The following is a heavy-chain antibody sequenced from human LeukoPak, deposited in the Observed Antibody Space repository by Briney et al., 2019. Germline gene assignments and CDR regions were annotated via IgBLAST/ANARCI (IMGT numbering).Heavy chain of an antibody. CDR2: IHYSGST. CDR1: GGSISSGGYY. CDR3: ARVPPRVLWFGELGY. V-gene: IGHV4-39*07. Sequence: SETLSLTCTVSGGSISSGGYYWSWIRQPPGKGLEWIGSIHYSGSTYYNPSLKSRVTISVDTSKNQFSLKLSSVTAADTAVYYCARVPPRVLWFGELGYWGQGTLVTVSS. D-gene: IGHD3-10*01. J-gene: IGHJ4*02.